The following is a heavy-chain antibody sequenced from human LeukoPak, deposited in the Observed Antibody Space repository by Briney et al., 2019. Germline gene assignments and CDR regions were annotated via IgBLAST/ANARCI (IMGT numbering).Heavy chain of an antibody. J-gene: IGHJ4*02. CDR1: GFTFSSYS. V-gene: IGHV3-48*02. CDR2: ISSSSSTI. Sequence: GGSLRLSCAASGFTFSSYSMSWVRQAPGEGLECVSYISSSSSTIYYADSVKGRFSISRDNAKNSLYLQMNSLRDEDTAVYYCARGALPGSGWYSGYWGQGTLVTVSS. CDR3: ARGALPGSGWYSGY. D-gene: IGHD6-19*01.